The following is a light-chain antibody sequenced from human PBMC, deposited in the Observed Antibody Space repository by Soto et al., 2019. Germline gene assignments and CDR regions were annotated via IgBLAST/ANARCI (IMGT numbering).Light chain of an antibody. V-gene: IGKV3D-20*02. J-gene: IGKJ4*01. CDR1: QRVSGGF. CDR2: DTS. CDR3: QQRSNWPPVT. Sequence: IVLTQSPATLSLSPGERATLYCGASQRVSGGFLAWYQQKPGLAPRLILYDTSFRATGIPDRFSGSGSGTDFTLAISSLEPEDFAVYYCQQRSNWPPVTFGGGTKVDIK.